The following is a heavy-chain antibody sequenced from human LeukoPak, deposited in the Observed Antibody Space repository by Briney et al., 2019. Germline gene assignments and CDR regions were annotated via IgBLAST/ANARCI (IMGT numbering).Heavy chain of an antibody. CDR3: ARALVVVITD. CDR1: GRSISGYY. J-gene: IGHJ4*02. CDR2: IYCSGST. D-gene: IGHD3-22*01. V-gene: IGHV4-59*05. Sequence: PSETLSLTCTVSGRSISGYYWSWIRQPPGKGLEWVGRIYCSGSTYYNTSPKRRHTISVDTSKNQFPLKLSSVIAADTTVYHCARALVVVITDWGQGTLVTVSS.